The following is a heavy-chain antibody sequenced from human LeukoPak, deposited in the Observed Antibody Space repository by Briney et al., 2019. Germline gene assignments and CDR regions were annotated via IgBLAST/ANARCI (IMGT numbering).Heavy chain of an antibody. V-gene: IGHV4-38-2*02. D-gene: IGHD3-3*01. CDR3: ARSLRNAFDI. CDR1: GYSISSGYY. Sequence: SETLSLTCTVSGYSISSGYYWGWIRQPPGKGLEWIGSIYHSGSTYYNPSLKSRVTISVDTSKNQFSLKLSSVTAADTAVYYCARSLRNAFDIWGQGTMVTVSS. CDR2: IYHSGST. J-gene: IGHJ3*02.